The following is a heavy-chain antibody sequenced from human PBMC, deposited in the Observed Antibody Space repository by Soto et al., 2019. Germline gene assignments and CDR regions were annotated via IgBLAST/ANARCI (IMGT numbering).Heavy chain of an antibody. V-gene: IGHV3-7*01. CDR3: ARDGAGSVEYDY. D-gene: IGHD2-8*02. J-gene: IGHJ4*02. Sequence: EVQLVESGGGLVQPGGSLRLSCAVSGFSFRDYWMSWVRQAPGKGLEWVANIKENGNEKYHADSVRGRFTISRDNTRNSLHLQMNGLRADDTAVYYCARDGAGSVEYDYWGQGTLVTVSS. CDR2: IKENGNEK. CDR1: GFSFRDYW.